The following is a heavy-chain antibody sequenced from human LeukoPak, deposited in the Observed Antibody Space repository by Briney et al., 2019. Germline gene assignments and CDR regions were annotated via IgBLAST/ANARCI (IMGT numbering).Heavy chain of an antibody. CDR1: GFPFTRSA. Sequence: PGGSLRLSCVASGFPFTRSAMHWVRQAPGKGLEWVAFIQYDGDNKYYADSVKGRFTISRDDSQNTLYLQMNSLTVEDTAVHYCAKRWDSTWSYFDLWGQGTLVTVSS. D-gene: IGHD1-26*01. J-gene: IGHJ4*02. CDR3: AKRWDSTWSYFDL. V-gene: IGHV3-30*02. CDR2: IQYDGDNK.